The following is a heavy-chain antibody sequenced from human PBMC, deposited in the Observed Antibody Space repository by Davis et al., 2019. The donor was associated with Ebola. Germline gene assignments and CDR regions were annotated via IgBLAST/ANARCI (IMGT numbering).Heavy chain of an antibody. J-gene: IGHJ3*01. CDR2: IYHSGST. CDR1: GGSISSGGYS. Sequence: PSETLSLTCAVSGGSISSGGYSWSWIRQPPGKGLEWIGYIYHSGSTNYNPSLKSRVTMSVDKSKNQFSLKLSSVTAADTAVYYCARAPSDTAMAGAWGQGTMVTVSS. D-gene: IGHD5-18*01. V-gene: IGHV4-30-2*01. CDR3: ARAPSDTAMAGA.